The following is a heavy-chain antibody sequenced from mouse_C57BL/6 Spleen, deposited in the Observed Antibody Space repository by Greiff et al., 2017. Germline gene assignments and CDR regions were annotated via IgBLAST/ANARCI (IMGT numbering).Heavy chain of an antibody. CDR1: GYTITSYW. CDR3: ARSRYDYDDAMDY. CDR2: IDPSDSYT. V-gene: IGHV1-69*01. J-gene: IGHJ4*01. D-gene: IGHD2-4*01. Sequence: VQLQQPGAELVMPGASVKLSCKASGYTITSYWMHWVKQRPGQGLEWIGEIDPSDSYTNYNQKFKGKSTLTVDKSSSTAYMQLSSLTSEDSAVYYCARSRYDYDDAMDYWGQGTSVTVSS.